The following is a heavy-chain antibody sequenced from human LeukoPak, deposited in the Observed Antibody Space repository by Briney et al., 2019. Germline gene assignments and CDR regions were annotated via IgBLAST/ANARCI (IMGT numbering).Heavy chain of an antibody. V-gene: IGHV3-23*01. CDR3: ARLARTDYDILTGYPDY. CDR1: GFAFSSYA. CDR2: IIGSGGSS. J-gene: IGHJ4*02. D-gene: IGHD3-9*01. Sequence: GGALRLSCAASGFAFSSYAMSWVRRAPGKGGGGGSAIIGSGGSSYYADSVQGRFTISRDNSKNTLYLQMNSLRAEDTAVYYCARLARTDYDILTGYPDYWGQGTLVTVSS.